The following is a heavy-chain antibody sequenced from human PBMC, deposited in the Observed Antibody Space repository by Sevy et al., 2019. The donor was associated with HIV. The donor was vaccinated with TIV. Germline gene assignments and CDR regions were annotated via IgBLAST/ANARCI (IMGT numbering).Heavy chain of an antibody. D-gene: IGHD3-3*01. V-gene: IGHV3-7*01. Sequence: GGSLRLSCAASGFTFSSYWMSWVRQAPGKGLEWVANIKQDGSEKYYVDSVKGRFTISRDNAKNSLYLQMNSLRAEDTAVYYCARDDSDFWSGYYQIDYWGQGTLVTVSS. CDR2: IKQDGSEK. CDR1: GFTFSSYW. CDR3: ARDDSDFWSGYYQIDY. J-gene: IGHJ4*02.